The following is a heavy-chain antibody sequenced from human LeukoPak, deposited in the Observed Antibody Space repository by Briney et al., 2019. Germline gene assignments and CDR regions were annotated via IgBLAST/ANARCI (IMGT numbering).Heavy chain of an antibody. V-gene: IGHV3-33*01. D-gene: IGHD6-13*01. J-gene: IGHJ4*02. Sequence: GRSLRLSCAASGFTFSSDGMHWVRQAPGKGLEWVAVIWYDGSNKYYADSVKGRFTISRDNSKNTLYLQMNSLRAEDTAVYYCARWAAAGLSPIFDYWGQGTLVTVSS. CDR2: IWYDGSNK. CDR1: GFTFSSDG. CDR3: ARWAAAGLSPIFDY.